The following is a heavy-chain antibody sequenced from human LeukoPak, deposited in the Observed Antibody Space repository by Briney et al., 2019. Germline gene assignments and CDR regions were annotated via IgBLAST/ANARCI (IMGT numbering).Heavy chain of an antibody. CDR1: GYTFTSYY. CDR3: ARAYYDSSGPRGGPFDY. Sequence: ASVKVSCKASGYTFTSYYMHWVRQAPGQGLEWMGIINPSGGSTSYAQKFQGRVTMTRDMSTSTAYMELSSLRSEDTAVYYCARAYYDSSGPRGGPFDYWGQGTLVTVSS. V-gene: IGHV1-46*01. D-gene: IGHD3-22*01. CDR2: INPSGGST. J-gene: IGHJ4*02.